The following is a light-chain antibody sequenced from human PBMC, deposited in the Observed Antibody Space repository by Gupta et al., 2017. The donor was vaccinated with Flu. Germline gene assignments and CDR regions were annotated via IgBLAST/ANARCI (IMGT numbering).Light chain of an antibody. V-gene: IGLV1-47*01. J-gene: IGLJ3*02. CDR1: NIEKNY. CDR3: AAWDDGLSGVL. Sequence: NIEKNYVYWYQQILGAAPKLLSYRENQRPSVVPDRFSGSKSGISASLAISGVLSEDEADYYCAAWDDGLSGVLFGGGTKLSVL. CDR2: REN.